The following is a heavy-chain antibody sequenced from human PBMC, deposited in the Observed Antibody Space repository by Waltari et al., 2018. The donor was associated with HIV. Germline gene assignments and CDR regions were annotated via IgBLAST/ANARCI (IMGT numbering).Heavy chain of an antibody. CDR3: ARDLGGSGWYDYYYGMDV. D-gene: IGHD6-19*01. Sequence: EVQLVESGGGLVQPGGSLRLSCAASGFTFSNSEMNWVRQAPGKGRGWVSYISSSGNTIHYADSVKGRFTISRDNAKNSLYLQMNSLRAEDTAVYYCARDLGGSGWYDYYYGMDVWGQGTTVTVSS. V-gene: IGHV3-48*03. J-gene: IGHJ6*02. CDR1: GFTFSNSE. CDR2: ISSSGNTI.